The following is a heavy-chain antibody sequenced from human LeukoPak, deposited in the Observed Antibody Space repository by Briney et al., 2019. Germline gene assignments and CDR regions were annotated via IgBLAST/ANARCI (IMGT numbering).Heavy chain of an antibody. J-gene: IGHJ4*02. CDR1: GGSISSSSYY. Sequence: SETLSLTCTVSGGSISSSSYYWGWIRQPPGKGLEWIGSIYYSGSTYYNPSLKSRVTISVDTSKNQFSLKLSSVTAADTAVYYCARSREKQWLAYFGYWGQGTLVTVSS. CDR2: IYYSGST. V-gene: IGHV4-39*01. D-gene: IGHD6-19*01. CDR3: ARSREKQWLAYFGY.